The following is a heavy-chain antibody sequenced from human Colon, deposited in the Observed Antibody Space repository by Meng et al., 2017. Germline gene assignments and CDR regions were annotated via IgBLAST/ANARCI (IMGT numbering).Heavy chain of an antibody. D-gene: IGHD6-19*01. Sequence: GESLKISCKGSGYTFNNYWIAWVRQMHGKGLEWMGIIYPDDSDTSYSPSFQGQVTISADRSVNTAYLQWSSLKASDEAMYFCARQAGSSSGWYYFDFWGQGKRVIVAS. CDR3: ARQAGSSSGWYYFDF. V-gene: IGHV5-51*01. CDR1: GYTFNNYW. J-gene: IGHJ4*02. CDR2: IYPDDSDT.